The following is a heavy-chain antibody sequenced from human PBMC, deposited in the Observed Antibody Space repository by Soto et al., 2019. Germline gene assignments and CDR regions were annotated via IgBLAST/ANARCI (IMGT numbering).Heavy chain of an antibody. V-gene: IGHV3-11*01. Sequence: GVSLRLSCAASGFTFSDYYMSWIRQAPGKGLEWVSYISSSGSTIYYADSVKGRSTISRDNAKNSLYLQMNSLRAEDTAVYYCARAPISRCSSTSGGWFDHWGQGTLVTVSS. CDR3: ARAPISRCSSTSGGWFDH. J-gene: IGHJ5*02. CDR1: GFTFSDYY. D-gene: IGHD6-13*01. CDR2: ISSSGSTI.